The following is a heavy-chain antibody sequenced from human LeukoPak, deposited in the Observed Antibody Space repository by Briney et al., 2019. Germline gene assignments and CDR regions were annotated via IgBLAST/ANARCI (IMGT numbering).Heavy chain of an antibody. D-gene: IGHD1-26*01. Sequence: GGSLRLSCAASGFTFSSYGMHWVRQAPGKGLEWVAVISYDGSNKYYADSVKGRFTISRDNSKNTLCLQMNSLRAEDTAVYYCARDRYSGTFDYWGQGTLVTVSS. CDR1: GFTFSSYG. CDR3: ARDRYSGTFDY. J-gene: IGHJ4*02. CDR2: ISYDGSNK. V-gene: IGHV3-30*03.